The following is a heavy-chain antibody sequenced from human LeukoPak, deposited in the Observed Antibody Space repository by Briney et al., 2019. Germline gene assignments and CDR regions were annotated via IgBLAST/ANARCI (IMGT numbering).Heavy chain of an antibody. D-gene: IGHD6-25*01. CDR1: GGSISSYY. Sequence: SETLSLTCIVSGGSISSYYWSWIRQPPGKGLEWIGYIYYSGSTNYNPSLKSRVTISVDTSKNQFSLKLSSVTAADTAVYYCARQGGGFWYFDLWGRGTLVTVSS. CDR3: ARQGGGFWYFDL. V-gene: IGHV4-59*08. CDR2: IYYSGST. J-gene: IGHJ2*01.